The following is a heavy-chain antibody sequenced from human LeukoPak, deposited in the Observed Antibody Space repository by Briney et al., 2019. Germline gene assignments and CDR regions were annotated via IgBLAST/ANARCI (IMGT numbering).Heavy chain of an antibody. Sequence: SVKVSCKASGGTFSSYAISWVRQAPGQGLEWMGGIIPIFGTANYAQKFQGRVTITTDESTSTAYMELSCLRSEDTAVYYCARGRDGYNHEHFDYWAQGTLGTVSS. J-gene: IGHJ4*02. CDR2: IIPIFGTA. CDR1: GGTFSSYA. CDR3: ARGRDGYNHEHFDY. D-gene: IGHD5-24*01. V-gene: IGHV1-69*05.